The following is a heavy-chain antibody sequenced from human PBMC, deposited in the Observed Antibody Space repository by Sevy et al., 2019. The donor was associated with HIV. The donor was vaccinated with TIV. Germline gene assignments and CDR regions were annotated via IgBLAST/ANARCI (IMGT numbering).Heavy chain of an antibody. CDR2: IYYSGST. Sequence: SDTLSLTCTVSGGSISSYYWSWIRQPPGKGLEWIGYIYYSGSTNYNPSLKSRVTISVDTSKNQFSLKLSSVTAADTAVYYCARVGGYDLGFYYYYGMDVWGQGTTVTVSS. D-gene: IGHD5-12*01. V-gene: IGHV4-59*13. J-gene: IGHJ6*02. CDR3: ARVGGYDLGFYYYYGMDV. CDR1: GGSISSYY.